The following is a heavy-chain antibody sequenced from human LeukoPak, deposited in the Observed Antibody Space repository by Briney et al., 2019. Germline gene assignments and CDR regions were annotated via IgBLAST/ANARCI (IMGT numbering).Heavy chain of an antibody. CDR1: GGSISSYY. J-gene: IGHJ5*02. Sequence: SETLSLTCTVSGGSISSYYWSWIRQPPGKGLEWIGYIYTSGSTNYNPSLKSRVTISVDTSKNQFSLKLSSVTAADTAVYYCARQYSSSWYNRYNWFDPWGQGTLVPVSS. V-gene: IGHV4-4*09. CDR2: IYTSGST. CDR3: ARQYSSSWYNRYNWFDP. D-gene: IGHD6-13*01.